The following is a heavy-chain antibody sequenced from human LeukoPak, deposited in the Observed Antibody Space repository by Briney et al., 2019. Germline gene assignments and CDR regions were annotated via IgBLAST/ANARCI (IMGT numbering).Heavy chain of an antibody. CDR2: IYDGGSS. CDR3: ARLRNYGNSPNWFDP. D-gene: IGHD3-16*01. CDR1: GGSISRYY. J-gene: IGHJ5*02. Sequence: PSETLSLTCTVSGGSISRYYWSWIRQPPGKGLEWIGYIYDGGSSNYNPSLKSRVTISVDTSKNQFSLKLSSVTAADTAIYYCARLRNYGNSPNWFDPWGQGTLVTVSS. V-gene: IGHV4-59*01.